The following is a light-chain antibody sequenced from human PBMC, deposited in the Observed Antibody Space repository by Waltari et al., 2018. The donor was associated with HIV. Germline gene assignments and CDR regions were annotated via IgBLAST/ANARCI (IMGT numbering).Light chain of an antibody. J-gene: IGLJ2*01. CDR1: NSNIGSND. CDR2: RSR. Sequence: QSVLTQPPSASGTPGQRVTMSCSGSNSNIGSNDVFWYQQLPGTAPKLLIYRSRLRPSGVPDDLPASKTGTSGSLAISGLRSEDEADYYCETWDDNLSGVLFGGGTRLNVL. V-gene: IGLV1-47*01. CDR3: ETWDDNLSGVL.